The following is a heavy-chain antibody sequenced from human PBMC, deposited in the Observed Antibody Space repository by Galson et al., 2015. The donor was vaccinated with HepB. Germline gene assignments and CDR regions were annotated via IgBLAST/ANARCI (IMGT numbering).Heavy chain of an antibody. J-gene: IGHJ3*02. CDR2: IIPIFGTA. V-gene: IGHV1-69*01. Sequence: SCKASGGTFSSYAISWVRQAPGQGLEWMGGIIPIFGTANYAQKFQGRVTITADESTSTAYMELSSLRSEDTAVYYCARYLWGDGYNAGAFDIWGQGTMVSVSS. D-gene: IGHD5-24*01. CDR3: ARYLWGDGYNAGAFDI. CDR1: GGTFSSYA.